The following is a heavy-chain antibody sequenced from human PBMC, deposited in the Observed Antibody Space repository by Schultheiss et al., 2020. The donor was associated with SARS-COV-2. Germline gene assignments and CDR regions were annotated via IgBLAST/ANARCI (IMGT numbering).Heavy chain of an antibody. CDR3: ARLYSSSSAFDY. CDR1: GGSFSGYY. D-gene: IGHD6-6*01. J-gene: IGHJ4*02. Sequence: SETLSLTCAVYGGSFSGYYWSWIRQPPGKGLEWIGRIYTSGSTNYNPSLKSRVTMSVDTSKNQFSLKLSSVTAADTAVYYCARLYSSSSAFDYWGQGTLVTVSS. V-gene: IGHV4-59*10. CDR2: IYTSGST.